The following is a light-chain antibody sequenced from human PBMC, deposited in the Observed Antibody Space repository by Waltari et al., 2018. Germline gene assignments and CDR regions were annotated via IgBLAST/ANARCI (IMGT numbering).Light chain of an antibody. J-gene: IGLJ3*02. Sequence: YKLTQPPSVSVSPGQHASITRSGDRLEDKYVCWYQQKTGQSPVLVMHQDSRRPSGIPERFSGSSSGNTATLTISGTQAMDEADYYCQAWDSITDVVFGGGTRLTVL. CDR3: QAWDSITDVV. CDR2: QDS. V-gene: IGLV3-1*01. CDR1: RLEDKY.